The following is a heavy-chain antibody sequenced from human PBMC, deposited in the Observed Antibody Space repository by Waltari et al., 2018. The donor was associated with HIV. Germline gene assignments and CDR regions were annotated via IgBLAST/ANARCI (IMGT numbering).Heavy chain of an antibody. CDR2: ISRSASAT. D-gene: IGHD5-18*01. Sequence: EVHFFVSGGGLVRPGGSLRIPSLAAGLNFFLSAPSAVRQAPGKGLEWVSSISRSASATYYADSVKGRATISRDNSMDMLSLHINSLTVDDAAVYHCVTSGYNFVEFGHRLDFWGRGILVTVS. CDR1: GLNFFLSA. CDR3: VTSGYNFVEFGHRLDF. J-gene: IGHJ4*02. V-gene: IGHV3-23*01.